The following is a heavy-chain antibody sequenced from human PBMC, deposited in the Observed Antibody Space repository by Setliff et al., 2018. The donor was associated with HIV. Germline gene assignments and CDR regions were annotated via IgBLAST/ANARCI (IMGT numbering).Heavy chain of an antibody. J-gene: IGHJ6*02. CDR2: IIPIFGTA. D-gene: IGHD6-6*01. Sequence: SVKVSCKASGYTFISYDINWVRQAPGQGLEWMGGIIPIFGTANYAQKFQGRVTITTDESPSTAYMELSSLRSEDTAVYYCAREFFRYSSSPPPEGHYYYYGMDVWGQGTTVTVSS. V-gene: IGHV1-69*05. CDR3: AREFFRYSSSPPPEGHYYYYGMDV. CDR1: GYTFISYD.